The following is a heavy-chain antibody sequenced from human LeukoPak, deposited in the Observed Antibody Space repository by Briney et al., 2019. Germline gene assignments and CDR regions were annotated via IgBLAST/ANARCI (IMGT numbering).Heavy chain of an antibody. CDR3: ATRHSDYEYVWGNYWA. D-gene: IGHD3-16*01. J-gene: IGHJ5*02. V-gene: IGHV4-4*07. CDR2: IYTSGST. CDR1: GGSISSYY. Sequence: SETLSLTCTVSGGSISSYYWSWIRQPAGKGLEWIGRIYTSGSTNYNPSLKSRVTMSVDTSKNQFSLKLSSVTAADTAVYYCATRHSDYEYVWGNYWAWGQGTLVTVSS.